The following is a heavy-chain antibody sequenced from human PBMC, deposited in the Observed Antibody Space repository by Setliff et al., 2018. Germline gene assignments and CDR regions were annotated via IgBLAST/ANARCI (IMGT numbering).Heavy chain of an antibody. CDR3: ARASRFGTIKYRGDYYMDV. J-gene: IGHJ6*03. V-gene: IGHV7-4-1*02. CDR2: INTNTGNP. D-gene: IGHD3-10*01. CDR1: GYTFSTYA. Sequence: ASVKVSCKGSGYTFSTYAIIWMRQAPGQGLEWMGWINTNTGNPSYAQGFTGRFVFSLDTSVSTAYLQISSLKAEDTALYYCARASRFGTIKYRGDYYMDVWGKGTTVTVS.